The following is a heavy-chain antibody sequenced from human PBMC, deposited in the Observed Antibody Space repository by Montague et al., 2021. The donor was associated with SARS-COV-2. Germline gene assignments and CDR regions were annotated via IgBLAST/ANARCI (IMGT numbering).Heavy chain of an antibody. CDR1: GFTFDDYG. J-gene: IGHJ4*02. CDR3: SRGGGMIRGVVDF. V-gene: IGHV3-20*01. CDR2: ISRSGDSS. D-gene: IGHD3-10*01. Sequence: SLRLSCAVSGFTFDDYGMSWVRQVPGKGLKWVSGISRSGDSSAYGDSVKGRFTISRDNAKNSLYLQMNSLRVEDTAFYHCSRGGGMIRGVVDFWGQGILVSVSS.